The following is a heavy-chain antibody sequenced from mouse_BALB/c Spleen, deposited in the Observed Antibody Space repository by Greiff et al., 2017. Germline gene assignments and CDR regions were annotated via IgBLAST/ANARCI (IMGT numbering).Heavy chain of an antibody. V-gene: IGHV1-55*01. J-gene: IGHJ1*01. CDR1: GYNFTSYW. CDR2: IYPGSGST. CDR3: AGGGPTDWYFDV. Sequence: QVQLQQPGAELVKPGTSVKLSCKASGYNFTSYWINWVKLRPGQGLEWIGDIYPGSGSTNYNEKFKSKATLTVDTSSSTAYMQLSSLASEDSALYYCAGGGPTDWYFDVWGAGTTVTVSS.